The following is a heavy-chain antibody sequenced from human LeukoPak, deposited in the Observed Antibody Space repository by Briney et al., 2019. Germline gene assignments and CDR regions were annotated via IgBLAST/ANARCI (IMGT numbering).Heavy chain of an antibody. CDR2: FYKFYT. CDR1: GLDVSSDY. J-gene: IGHJ4*02. Sequence: GGSLRLSCAASGLDVSSDYLSWVRQAPGKGLERVSFFYKFYTYYADSVRGRFTISRDNSKDTFYLQMNSLRVDDTAVYFCTRAPAWDLLYYNWGQGTRVTVSS. V-gene: IGHV3-53*01. CDR3: TRAPAWDLLYYN. D-gene: IGHD1-26*01.